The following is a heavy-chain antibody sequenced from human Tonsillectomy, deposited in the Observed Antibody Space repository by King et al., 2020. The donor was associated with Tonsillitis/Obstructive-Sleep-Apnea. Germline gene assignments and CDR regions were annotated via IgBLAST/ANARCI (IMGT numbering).Heavy chain of an antibody. J-gene: IGHJ6*03. CDR2: IDPSDSYT. CDR1: GYSFTSYW. CDR3: ARRYFDGHYYYYMDV. D-gene: IGHD3-9*01. Sequence: FQLVQSGAEVKKPGESLRISCKGSGYSFTSYWIDWVRQMPGKGLEWMGTIDPSDSYTNYSPSFQGHVTISADKSISTAYLQWSSLEASDTAIYYCARRYFDGHYYYYMDVWGKGTTLTVSS. V-gene: IGHV5-10-1*01.